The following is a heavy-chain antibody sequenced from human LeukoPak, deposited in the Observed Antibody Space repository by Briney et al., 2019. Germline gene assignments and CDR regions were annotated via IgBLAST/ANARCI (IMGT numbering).Heavy chain of an antibody. CDR1: GFTFSSRP. Sequence: GGSLRLSCSASGFTFSSRPMHWVRQAPGKGLDYVSGTSGNGRSTYYADSVKGRFTISRDNAKDSLYLQMSSLRDEDTAVYYCARDSGYSYADDYWGQGTLVTVSS. CDR2: TSGNGRST. V-gene: IGHV3-64*04. D-gene: IGHD5-18*01. J-gene: IGHJ4*02. CDR3: ARDSGYSYADDY.